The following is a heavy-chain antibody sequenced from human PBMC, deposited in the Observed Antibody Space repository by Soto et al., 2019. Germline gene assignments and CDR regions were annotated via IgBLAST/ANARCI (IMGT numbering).Heavy chain of an antibody. CDR3: AKDHWAAYSGYAIRNDLDV. D-gene: IGHD5-12*01. CDR2: ISYEGSKT. CDR1: GFTFSDYG. J-gene: IGHJ6*02. Sequence: QVQLVESGGGVVQPGRSLRLSCAASGFTFSDYGIHWVRQAPGKGVEWVAVISYEGSKTYYADSVKGRFTISRDNCKNTLYLQMASLRPEDTAVYYCAKDHWAAYSGYAIRNDLDVWGQGTTVTVSS. V-gene: IGHV3-30*18.